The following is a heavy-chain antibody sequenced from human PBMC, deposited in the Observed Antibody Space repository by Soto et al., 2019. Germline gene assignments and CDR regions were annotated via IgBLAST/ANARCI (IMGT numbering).Heavy chain of an antibody. D-gene: IGHD2-2*01. CDR1: GFSLSTRDVG. CDR2: VYWDDSK. CDR3: AHCRGGVASF. J-gene: IGHJ4*02. Sequence: QITLNESGPTLVKPTQTLTLTCTFSGFSLSTRDVGVGWIRQPPGEALEWLGVVYWDDSKPYRQSLEGSLTLPKDTSKNQVVLRMTKMDPVDTATYYCAHCRGGVASFWGQGTLVTVSS. V-gene: IGHV2-5*02.